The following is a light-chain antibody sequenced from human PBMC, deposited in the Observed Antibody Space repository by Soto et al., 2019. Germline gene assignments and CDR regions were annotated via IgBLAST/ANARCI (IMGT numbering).Light chain of an antibody. CDR3: QVWDSSSDQV. J-gene: IGLJ2*01. Sequence: SYELTQPPSVSVAPGKTARITCGGNNIGSKSVHWCQQKPGQAPVLVIYYDSDRPSGIPERFSGSNSGNTATLTISRVEAGDEADYYCQVWDSSSDQVFGGGTKLTVL. V-gene: IGLV3-21*04. CDR1: NIGSKS. CDR2: YDS.